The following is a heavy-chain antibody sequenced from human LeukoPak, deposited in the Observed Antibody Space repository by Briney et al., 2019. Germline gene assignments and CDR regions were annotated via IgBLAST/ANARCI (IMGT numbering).Heavy chain of an antibody. CDR2: IYPDDSNT. CDR1: GYNFPIYW. Sequence: GESLKISCQGSGYNFPIYWIGWVRQMPGQGLEWMGIIYPDDSNTIYGPSFQGQVTISADKSINTAYLEWSSLKASDTAIYYCARRRYPLWGMDVWGQGTTVTVSS. CDR3: ARRRYPLWGMDV. D-gene: IGHD3-9*01. V-gene: IGHV5-51*01. J-gene: IGHJ6*02.